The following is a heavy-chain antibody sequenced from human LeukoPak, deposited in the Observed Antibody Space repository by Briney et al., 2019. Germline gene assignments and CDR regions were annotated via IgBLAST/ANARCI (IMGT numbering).Heavy chain of an antibody. CDR2: ICYDGSNK. CDR3: ARDSSSWSYFDY. Sequence: PGGSLRLSCAASGFTFSSYGMHWVRQAPGKGLEWVAVICYDGSNKYYADSVKGPFTISRDTSKNTLYLQMNSLTAEDTAVYYCARDSSSWSYFDYWGQGTLVTVSS. V-gene: IGHV3-33*01. D-gene: IGHD6-13*01. J-gene: IGHJ4*02. CDR1: GFTFSSYG.